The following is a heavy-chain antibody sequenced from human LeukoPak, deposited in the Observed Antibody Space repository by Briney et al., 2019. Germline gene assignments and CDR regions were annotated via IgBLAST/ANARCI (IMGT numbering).Heavy chain of an antibody. V-gene: IGHV1-2*02. J-gene: IGHJ4*02. D-gene: IGHD3-10*01. CDR1: GYTFTGYY. Sequence: ASVKVSCKASGYTFTGYYMHWVRQAPGQGREWMGWINPNSGGTNYAQKFQGRVTMTRDTSISTAYMELSRLRSDDTAVYYCARDLGAMVRGVIIRIFDYWGQGTLVTVSS. CDR3: ARDLGAMVRGVIIRIFDY. CDR2: INPNSGGT.